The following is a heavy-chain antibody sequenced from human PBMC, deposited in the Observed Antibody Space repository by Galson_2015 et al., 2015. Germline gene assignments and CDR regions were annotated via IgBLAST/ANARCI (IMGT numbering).Heavy chain of an antibody. CDR1: GFTFSSYD. CDR2: LGHVGDT. D-gene: IGHD1-1*01. CDR3: VRGNETAGGAFDV. Sequence: SLRLSCAASGFTFSSYDMHWGRHSPGAGLEWVSGLGHVGDTYYAASVSGRFTISRDHAMTSLFLHMNSLRSGDTAVYYCVRGNETAGGAFDVWGQGTMGTVSS. J-gene: IGHJ3*01. V-gene: IGHV3-13*01.